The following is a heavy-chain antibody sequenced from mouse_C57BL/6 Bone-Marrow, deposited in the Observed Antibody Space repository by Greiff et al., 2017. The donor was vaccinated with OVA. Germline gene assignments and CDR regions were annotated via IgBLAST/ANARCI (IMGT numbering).Heavy chain of an antibody. J-gene: IGHJ2*01. Sequence: QVQLQQPGAELVRPGSSVKLSCKASGYTFTSYWMHWVKQRPIQGLEWIGNIDPSDSETHYNQKFKDKATLTVDKSSSTAYMQLSSLTSEDSAVYYCARLSYDYPYYFDYWGQGTTLTVSS. CDR1: GYTFTSYW. CDR2: IDPSDSET. D-gene: IGHD2-4*01. CDR3: ARLSYDYPYYFDY. V-gene: IGHV1-52*01.